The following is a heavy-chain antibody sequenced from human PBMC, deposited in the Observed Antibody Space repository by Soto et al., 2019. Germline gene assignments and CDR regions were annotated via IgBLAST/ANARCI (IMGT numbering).Heavy chain of an antibody. Sequence: QVQLQESGPGLVKPSETLSLTCTVSGGSMTTYYWSWIRQPPGKGLEWIGYVYSSGSTDYNPSLKSRVTISVDTSNNQFSLKLSSVTTADTAVYYCASSTWNYYHYWGQGTLVTVSS. J-gene: IGHJ4*02. D-gene: IGHD1-7*01. CDR3: ASSTWNYYHY. V-gene: IGHV4-59*01. CDR1: GGSMTTYY. CDR2: VYSSGST.